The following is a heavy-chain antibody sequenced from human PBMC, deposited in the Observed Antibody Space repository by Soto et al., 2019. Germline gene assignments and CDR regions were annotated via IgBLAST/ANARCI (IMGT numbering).Heavy chain of an antibody. Sequence: GGSLRLSCAASGFTFDDYTMHWVRQAPGKGLEWVSLISWDGGSTYYADSVKGRFTISRDNSKNSLYLQMNSLRTEDTALYYCAKDTAMVPFYGMDVWGQGTTVTVSS. J-gene: IGHJ6*02. CDR2: ISWDGGST. CDR1: GFTFDDYT. CDR3: AKDTAMVPFYGMDV. V-gene: IGHV3-43*01. D-gene: IGHD5-18*01.